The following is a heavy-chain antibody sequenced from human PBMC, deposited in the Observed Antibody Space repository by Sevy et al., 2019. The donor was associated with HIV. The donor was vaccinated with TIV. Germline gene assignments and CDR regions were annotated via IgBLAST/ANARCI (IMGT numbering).Heavy chain of an antibody. V-gene: IGHV1-24*01. J-gene: IGHJ3*02. CDR3: ATDFGGGTILIAFDI. CDR1: GYTLTELS. D-gene: IGHD1-7*01. CDR2: FDPEDGET. Sequence: APVKVSCKVSGYTLTELSMHWVRQAPGKGLEWMGGFDPEDGETIYTQKFQGRVTMTEDTSTDTAYMELSSLRSEDPAVYYCATDFGGGTILIAFDIWGQGTMVTVSS.